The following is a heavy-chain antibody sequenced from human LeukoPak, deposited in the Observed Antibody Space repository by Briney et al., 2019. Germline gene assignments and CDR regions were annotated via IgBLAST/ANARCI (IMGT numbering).Heavy chain of an antibody. V-gene: IGHV6-1*01. Sequence: SQTLSLTCAISGDSLSNNSAAWNWIRQSPSRGLEWLGRTYYRSTWYYDYAISVKSRITINPDTSKNHFSLQLNSVTPEDTAVYYCARGPGLKFDYWGQGTLVTVSS. J-gene: IGHJ4*02. D-gene: IGHD2-21*01. CDR3: ARGPGLKFDY. CDR1: GDSLSNNSAA. CDR2: TYYRSTWYY.